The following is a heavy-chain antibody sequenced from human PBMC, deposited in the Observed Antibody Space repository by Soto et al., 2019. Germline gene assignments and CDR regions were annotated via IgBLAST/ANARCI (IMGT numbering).Heavy chain of an antibody. CDR1: GFTFSNYG. Sequence: QVQLVESGGGVVQPGRSLRLSCAASGFTFSNYGMHWVRQAPGKGLEWVAVISYDGSNKYYADFVKGRFTISRDNSKNTLYLQMNSLRAEYTAVYYCAKDGNEYSSGWYAPSLDDWGQGTLVTVSS. D-gene: IGHD6-19*01. J-gene: IGHJ4*02. V-gene: IGHV3-30*18. CDR2: ISYDGSNK. CDR3: AKDGNEYSSGWYAPSLDD.